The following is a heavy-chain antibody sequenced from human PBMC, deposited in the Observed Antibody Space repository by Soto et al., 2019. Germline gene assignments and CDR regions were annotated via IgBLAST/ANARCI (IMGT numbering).Heavy chain of an antibody. D-gene: IGHD3-9*01. Sequence: PGGSLRLSCAASGFTFSSYAMSWVRQAPGKGLEWVSAISGSGGSTYYADSVKGRFTISRDNSKNTLYLQMNSLRAEDTAVYYCAPIPVLRYLNWLPVLGVDYWGQGTLVTVSS. V-gene: IGHV3-23*01. CDR2: ISGSGGST. CDR1: GFTFSSYA. J-gene: IGHJ4*02. CDR3: APIPVLRYLNWLPVLGVDY.